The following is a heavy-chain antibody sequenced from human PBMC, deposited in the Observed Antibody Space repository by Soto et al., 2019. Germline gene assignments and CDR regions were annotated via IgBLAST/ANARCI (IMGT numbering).Heavy chain of an antibody. J-gene: IGHJ6*03. CDR2: ISGSSSST. D-gene: IGHD6-13*01. CDR3: AKVSTSSWYIDYYYYMDV. V-gene: IGHV3-23*01. CDR1: GFTFSSYS. Sequence: GGSLRLSCAASGFTFSSYSMNWVRQAPGKGQEWVSAISGSSSSTYYADSVKGRFTISRDNSKNTLYLQMNSLRAEDTAVYYCAKVSTSSWYIDYYYYMDVWGKGTTVTVSS.